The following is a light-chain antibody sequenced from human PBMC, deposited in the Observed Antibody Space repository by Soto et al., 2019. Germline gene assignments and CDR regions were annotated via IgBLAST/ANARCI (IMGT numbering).Light chain of an antibody. V-gene: IGKV1-39*01. CDR2: AAS. CDR3: QQSYSTQWT. CDR1: QSISSY. Sequence: DIQMTQSPSALSASLGDRFTITCLASQSISSYLNCYQQKPGKATKLLIYAASSLQSGVPSRFSGSGSGKDFTLTISSLQPEDFATYYCQQSYSTQWTFGQGPKVDIK. J-gene: IGKJ1*01.